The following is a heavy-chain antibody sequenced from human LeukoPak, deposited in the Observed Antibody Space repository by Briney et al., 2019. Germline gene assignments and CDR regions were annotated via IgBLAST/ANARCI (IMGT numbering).Heavy chain of an antibody. CDR3: ARQTGSGLFILP. D-gene: IGHD3/OR15-3a*01. Sequence: SETLSLTCTVSGVSISSSYSYWGWLRQPPGMGLEGLGSIYYTGNTYYNASLKSQVSISIDTSKNQFSLKLTSVTAADTAVYYCARQTGSGLFILPGGQGTLVTVSS. J-gene: IGHJ4*02. CDR1: GVSISSSYSY. CDR2: IYYTGNT. V-gene: IGHV4-39*01.